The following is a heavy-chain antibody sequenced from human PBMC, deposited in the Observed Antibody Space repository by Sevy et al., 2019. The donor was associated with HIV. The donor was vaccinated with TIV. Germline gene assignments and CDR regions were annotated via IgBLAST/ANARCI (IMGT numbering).Heavy chain of an antibody. CDR3: ARGGGNGWYYFDY. Sequence: SVKVSCKASGGTFSTYGISWVRQAPGQGPEWMGGIIPILGTVNYAQKFQGRVTITADESTKTAYMELGSLRSEDTAVYYCARGGGNGWYYFDYWGQETLVTVSS. CDR2: IIPILGTV. CDR1: GGTFSTYG. V-gene: IGHV1-69*13. J-gene: IGHJ4*02. D-gene: IGHD6-19*01.